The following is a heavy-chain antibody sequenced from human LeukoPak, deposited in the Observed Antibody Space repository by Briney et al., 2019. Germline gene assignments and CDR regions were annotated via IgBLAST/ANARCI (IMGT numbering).Heavy chain of an antibody. CDR3: ARGPPNWGYDY. CDR1: GYTFTSYD. CDR2: MSPNSGDT. Sequence: ASVKVSCKASGYTFTSYDFNWVRQATGQRPEWMGWMSPNSGDTGYAQKFQDRVTMTRNTSISTAYMELSSLRSDDTAAYYCARGPPNWGYDYWGPGTLVTVSS. D-gene: IGHD7-27*01. J-gene: IGHJ4*02. V-gene: IGHV1-8*01.